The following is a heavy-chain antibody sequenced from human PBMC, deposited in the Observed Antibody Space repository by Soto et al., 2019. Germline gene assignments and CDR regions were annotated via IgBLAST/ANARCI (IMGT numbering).Heavy chain of an antibody. CDR3: ARVLAARPDSYYFDY. Sequence: SETLSLTCTVSGGSISSYYWSWIRQPPGKGLEWIGYIYYSGSTNYNPSLKSRVTISVDTSKNQFSLKLSSVTAADTAVYYCARVLAARPDSYYFDYWGQGTLVTVSS. V-gene: IGHV4-59*01. D-gene: IGHD6-6*01. CDR1: GGSISSYY. J-gene: IGHJ4*02. CDR2: IYYSGST.